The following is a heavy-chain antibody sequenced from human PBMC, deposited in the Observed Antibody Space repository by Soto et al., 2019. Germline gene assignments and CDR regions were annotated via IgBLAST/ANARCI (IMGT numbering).Heavy chain of an antibody. CDR2: MNPDSGNT. Sequence: QEQLVQSGAEVKKPGAPVKVSCKASGYTFTEYNINWVRQASGQGLEWMGWMNPDSGNTGYAEKFQGRVTMTRNRSISTAYMELSGLRSDDTAVYYCAREAASDPSFYYHYMDVWGKGTTVTVSS. V-gene: IGHV1-8*01. J-gene: IGHJ6*03. D-gene: IGHD3-10*01. CDR3: AREAASDPSFYYHYMDV. CDR1: GYTFTEYN.